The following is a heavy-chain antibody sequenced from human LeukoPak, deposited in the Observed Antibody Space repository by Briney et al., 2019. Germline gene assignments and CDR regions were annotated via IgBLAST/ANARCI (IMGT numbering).Heavy chain of an antibody. D-gene: IGHD2-2*01. CDR3: ARVGYCSSTSCWGGAFDI. CDR1: GFTFSDFW. CDR2: IKEDGTEK. J-gene: IGHJ3*02. Sequence: GGSLRLSCAGSGFTFSDFWMTWVRQTPGKGLEWVANIKEDGTEKNLVDSVKGRFTISRDNAKNSLYLQMNSLRAEDTAVYYCARVGYCSSTSCWGGAFDIWGQGTMVTVSS. V-gene: IGHV3-7*01.